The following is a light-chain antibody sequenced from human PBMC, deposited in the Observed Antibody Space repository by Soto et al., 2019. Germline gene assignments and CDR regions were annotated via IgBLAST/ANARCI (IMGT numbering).Light chain of an antibody. Sequence: QSVLTQPASVSGSPGQSITISCTGTRSDVGAYNFVSWYQQYPGEAPRLILYDVSSRPSAISNRFSGSKSGNTASLTISGLQPEDEADYFCTSYTGTTTRYVFGSGTKVTVL. V-gene: IGLV2-14*03. CDR2: DVS. CDR3: TSYTGTTTRYV. CDR1: RSDVGAYNF. J-gene: IGLJ1*01.